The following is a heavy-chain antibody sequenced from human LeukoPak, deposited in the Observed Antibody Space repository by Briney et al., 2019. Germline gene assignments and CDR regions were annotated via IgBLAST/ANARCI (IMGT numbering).Heavy chain of an antibody. CDR3: VRDSATPSCGVFDS. D-gene: IGHD1-26*01. J-gene: IGHJ1*01. CDR1: GFTFSNYW. CDR2: LNSDGSST. V-gene: IGHV3-74*01. Sequence: GSLRLSCAASGFTFSNYWMHWVRQAPGKGLVWVSRLNSDGSSTNYADSVKGRFTISRDNAKNTLYLQMWSLTVEDTATYYCVRDSATPSCGVFDSWGQGTPVTVSS.